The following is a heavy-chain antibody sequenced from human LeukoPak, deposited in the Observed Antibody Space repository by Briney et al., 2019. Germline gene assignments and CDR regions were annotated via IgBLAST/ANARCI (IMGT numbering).Heavy chain of an antibody. V-gene: IGHV3-7*01. Sequence: PGGSLRLSCAASGFTFSRYWMSWVRQAPGKGLEWVANIKQDGSEKYYADSVKGRFTISRDNSKNTLYLQMNSLRAEDTAVYYCANNFDYWGQGTLVTVSS. CDR3: ANNFDY. CDR1: GFTFSRYW. CDR2: IKQDGSEK. J-gene: IGHJ4*02.